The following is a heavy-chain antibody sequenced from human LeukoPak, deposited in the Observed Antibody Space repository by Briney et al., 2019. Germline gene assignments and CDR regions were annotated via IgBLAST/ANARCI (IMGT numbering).Heavy chain of an antibody. D-gene: IGHD2-2*01. J-gene: IGHJ5*02. CDR1: GYTLTELS. CDR2: FDPEDGET. V-gene: IGHV1-24*01. CDR3: ATYSSGAHCSSTSCYNWFDP. Sequence: ASVKVSCKVSGYTLTELSMHWVRQAPGKGLEWMGGFDPEDGETIYAQKFQGRVTMTEDTSTDTAYMELSSLRSEDTAVYYCATYSSGAHCSSTSCYNWFDPWGQGTLVTVSS.